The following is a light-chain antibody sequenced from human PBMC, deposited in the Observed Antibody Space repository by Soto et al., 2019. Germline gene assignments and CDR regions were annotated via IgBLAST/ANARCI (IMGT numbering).Light chain of an antibody. CDR3: QQLNSYPHT. V-gene: IGKV1-9*01. CDR2: AAS. CDR1: QGISSY. Sequence: DLQLTQSPSFLSASVGDRVTITCRASQGISSYLAWYQQKPGKAPKLLIYAASTLQSGVPSRFSGSGSGTEFTLTISSLQPEDFATYYCQQLNSYPHTFGQGTKVEIK. J-gene: IGKJ1*01.